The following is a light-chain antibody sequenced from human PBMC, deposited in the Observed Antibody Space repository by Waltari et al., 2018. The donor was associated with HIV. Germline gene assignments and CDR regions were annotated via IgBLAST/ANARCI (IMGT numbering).Light chain of an antibody. CDR3: QSYDTSLSAVI. CDR2: ANT. V-gene: IGLV1-40*01. Sequence: QSVLTPPPSVSGAPGQRVTISCTGNSSNIGAGYDVHWYQHLPGTAPKLLIYANTNRPSGVPDRFSGSTSGTSASLAITGLQADDEADFYCQSYDTSLSAVIFGGGTKVTVL. CDR1: SSNIGAGYD. J-gene: IGLJ2*01.